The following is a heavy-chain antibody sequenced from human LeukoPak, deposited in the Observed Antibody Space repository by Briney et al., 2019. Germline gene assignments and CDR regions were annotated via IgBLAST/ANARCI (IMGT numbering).Heavy chain of an antibody. V-gene: IGHV3-48*01. CDR3: ARSAVRGVACDY. Sequence: GGSLRLSCTASGFTFSGFSMHWVRQAPGKGLEWLSYISTSSRSTYYADSVKVRFTISRDNAKNTLFLDMHSLRPGDSAVYYCARSAVRGVACDYWGQGTLLTVSS. J-gene: IGHJ4*02. CDR2: ISTSSRST. D-gene: IGHD3-10*01. CDR1: GFTFSGFS.